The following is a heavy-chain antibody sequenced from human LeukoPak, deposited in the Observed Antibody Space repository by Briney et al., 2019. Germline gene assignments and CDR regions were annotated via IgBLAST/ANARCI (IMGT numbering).Heavy chain of an antibody. J-gene: IGHJ4*02. CDR2: IYYSGST. Sequence: SETLSLTCTVSGGSISSGDYYWSWLRQPPGKGLEWIGYIYYSGSTYYNPSLKSRVTISVDTSKNQFSLKLSSVTAADTAVYYCAIGTPTVTFDYWGQGALVTVSS. V-gene: IGHV4-30-4*01. CDR3: AIGTPTVTFDY. CDR1: GGSISSGDYY. D-gene: IGHD4-17*01.